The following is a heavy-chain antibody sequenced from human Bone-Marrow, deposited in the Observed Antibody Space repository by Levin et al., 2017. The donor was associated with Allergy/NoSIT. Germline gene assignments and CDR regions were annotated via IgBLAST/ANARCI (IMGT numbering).Heavy chain of an antibody. CDR3: AREHSSGWSDY. Sequence: PSETLSLTCAVSGGSISSGGYSWSWIRQPPGKGLEWIGYIYHSGSTYYNPSLKSRVTISVDRSKNQFSLKLSSVTAADTAVYYCAREHSSGWSDYWGQGTLVTVSS. J-gene: IGHJ4*02. CDR2: IYHSGST. D-gene: IGHD6-19*01. CDR1: GGSISSGGYS. V-gene: IGHV4-30-2*01.